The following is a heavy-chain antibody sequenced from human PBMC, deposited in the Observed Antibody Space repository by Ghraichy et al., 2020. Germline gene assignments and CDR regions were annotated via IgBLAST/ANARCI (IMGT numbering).Heavy chain of an antibody. J-gene: IGHJ6*02. Sequence: ASVKVSCKASGYTFTSYDINWVRQATGQGLEWMGWMNPNSGNTGYAQKFQGRVTMTRNTSISTAYMELSSLRSEDTAVYYCARARLRSKSRYVKYYYYYGMDVWGQGTTVTVSS. D-gene: IGHD5/OR15-5a*01. CDR2: MNPNSGNT. CDR3: ARARLRSKSRYVKYYYYYGMDV. CDR1: GYTFTSYD. V-gene: IGHV1-8*01.